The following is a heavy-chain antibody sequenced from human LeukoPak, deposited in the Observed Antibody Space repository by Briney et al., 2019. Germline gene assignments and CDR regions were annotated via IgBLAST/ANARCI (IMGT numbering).Heavy chain of an antibody. V-gene: IGHV3-48*03. CDR2: ISSSGSTI. D-gene: IGHD3-10*01. Sequence: PGGSLRLSCTASGFTFGDYAMSWVRQAPGKGLEWVSYISSSGSTIYYGDSVKGRFTISRDNAKNSLYLQMNSLRAEDTAVYYCARDYFGAGILDYWGQGTLVSVSS. CDR1: GFTFGDYA. CDR3: ARDYFGAGILDY. J-gene: IGHJ4*02.